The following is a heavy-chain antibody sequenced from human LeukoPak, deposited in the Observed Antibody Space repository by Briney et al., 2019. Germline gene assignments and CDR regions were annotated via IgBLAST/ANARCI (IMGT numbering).Heavy chain of an antibody. J-gene: IGHJ4*02. D-gene: IGHD5-18*01. CDR2: ISYDGGNK. V-gene: IGHV3-30-3*01. Sequence: GGSLRLSCAASGFTFSSYAVHWVRQAPGKGLEWVAVISYDGGNKDYADSVKGRFTISRDNSKNTLYLQMNSLRAEDTAVYYCAREWDTGDYWGQGTLVTVSS. CDR3: AREWDTGDY. CDR1: GFTFSSYA.